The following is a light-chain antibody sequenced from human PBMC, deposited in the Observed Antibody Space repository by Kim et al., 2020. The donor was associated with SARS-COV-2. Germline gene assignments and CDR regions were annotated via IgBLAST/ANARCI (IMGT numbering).Light chain of an antibody. V-gene: IGLV2-14*01. CDR1: SSDIGGYKY. CDR3: SSYSSSSASYV. J-gene: IGLJ1*01. Sequence: QSALTQPASVSGSPGQSISISCTGTSSDIGGYKYVSWYQRHPGKAPKLMIYDFTKRPSGVANRFSGSKSGNTASLTISGLQAGDEADYYCSSYSSSSASYVFGTGTKVTVL. CDR2: DFT.